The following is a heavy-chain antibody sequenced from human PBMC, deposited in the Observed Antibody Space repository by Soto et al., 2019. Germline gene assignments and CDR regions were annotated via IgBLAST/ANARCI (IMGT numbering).Heavy chain of an antibody. CDR2: ISGTAHAT. CDR1: GFDFSNYG. D-gene: IGHD3-3*02. Sequence: EVQLLESGGGLVQPGGSLRISCAASGFDFSNYGMSWFRQAPGKGLEWVSAISGTAHATYYAASVKGRFTISRDNSKNTLYLQMNSLRVEDTAVYFCVKDAPQPFSDWGQGTLVTVSS. CDR3: VKDAPQPFSD. J-gene: IGHJ4*02. V-gene: IGHV3-23*01.